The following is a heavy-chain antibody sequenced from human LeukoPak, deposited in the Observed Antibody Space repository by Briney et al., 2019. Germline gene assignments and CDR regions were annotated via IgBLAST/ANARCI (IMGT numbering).Heavy chain of an antibody. D-gene: IGHD3-22*01. CDR3: ARDDDSSGYSVWDAFDI. CDR2: ISAYNGNT. J-gene: IGHJ3*02. V-gene: IGHV1-18*01. CDR1: GYTFTSYG. Sequence: GASVKVSCKASGYTFTSYGISWVRQAPGQGLEWMGWISAYNGNTNYAQKLQGRVTMTTDTSTSTAYMELRSLRSDDTAVYYCARDDDSSGYSVWDAFDIWGQGTMVTVSS.